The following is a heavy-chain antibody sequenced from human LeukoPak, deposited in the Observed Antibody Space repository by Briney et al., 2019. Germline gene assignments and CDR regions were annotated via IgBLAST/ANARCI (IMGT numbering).Heavy chain of an antibody. J-gene: IGHJ6*03. CDR3: ASGHSGYELDYYYYYMDV. V-gene: IGHV4-34*01. CDR1: GFTFSSYG. Sequence: GSLRLSCAASGFTFSSYGMHWIRQPPGKGLEWIGEINHSGSTKYNPSLKSRDTISVDTSKNQCSLKLSSVTAAATAVYYCASGHSGYELDYYYYYMDVWGKGTTVTVSS. CDR2: INHSGST. D-gene: IGHD5-12*01.